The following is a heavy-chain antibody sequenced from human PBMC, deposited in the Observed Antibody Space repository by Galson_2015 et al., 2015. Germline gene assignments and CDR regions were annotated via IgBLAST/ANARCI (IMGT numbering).Heavy chain of an antibody. CDR3: TTPWEKMATIRRRAFDI. CDR2: IKSKTDGGTT. V-gene: IGHV3-15*01. D-gene: IGHD5-24*01. CDR1: GFTFSNAW. J-gene: IGHJ3*02. Sequence: SLRLSCATSGFTFSNAWKSWVRQAPGKGLEWVGRIKSKTDGGTTDYAAPVKGRFTISRDDSKNTLYLQMNSLKTEDTAVYYCTTPWEKMATIRRRAFDIWGQGTMVTVSS.